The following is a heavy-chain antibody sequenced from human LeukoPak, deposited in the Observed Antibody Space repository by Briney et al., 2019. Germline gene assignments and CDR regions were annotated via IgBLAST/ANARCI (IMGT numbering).Heavy chain of an antibody. Sequence: ASVKVSCKASGYTFTTDAMNWVRQAPGQGLEWMGWINTNTGNPTYAQGFTGRFVFSLDTSVSTAYLQISSLKAKDTAVYYCARDGSYAPRCWFDPWGQGTLVTVSS. V-gene: IGHV7-4-1*02. D-gene: IGHD2-15*01. J-gene: IGHJ5*02. CDR3: ARDGSYAPRCWFDP. CDR2: INTNTGNP. CDR1: GYTFTTDA.